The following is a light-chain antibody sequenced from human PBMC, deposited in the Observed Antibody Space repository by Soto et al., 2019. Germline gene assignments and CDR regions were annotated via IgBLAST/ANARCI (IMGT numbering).Light chain of an antibody. CDR1: SSNIGDNT. Sequence: QSVLSQPPSASGTPGQRVTISCSGSSSNIGDNTVNWYKQLPGAAPKLLIYTNNQRPARAPDRISGSKSGTSASLAISGLQSEDEADYYCATLDDSLNGWVFGGGTKLTVL. CDR2: TNN. J-gene: IGLJ3*02. CDR3: ATLDDSLNGWV. V-gene: IGLV1-44*01.